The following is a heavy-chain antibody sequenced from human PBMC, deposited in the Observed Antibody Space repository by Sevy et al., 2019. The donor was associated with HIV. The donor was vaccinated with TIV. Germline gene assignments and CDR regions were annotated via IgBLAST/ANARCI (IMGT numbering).Heavy chain of an antibody. D-gene: IGHD3-16*01. J-gene: IGHJ4*02. Sequence: GESLKISCAASTFTFGHYAMHWVRQAPGKGLQWVAGISYEGSNEYYTDSVKGRFTIPRDNSKNTLNLEMNNLRVEDTALYYRARDWGTPPTAILYYFDFWGQGIPVTVSS. V-gene: IGHV3-30*04. CDR1: TFTFGHYA. CDR2: ISYEGSNE. CDR3: ARDWGTPPTAILYYFDF.